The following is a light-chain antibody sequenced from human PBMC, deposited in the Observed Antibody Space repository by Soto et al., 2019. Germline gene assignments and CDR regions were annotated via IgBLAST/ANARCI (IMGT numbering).Light chain of an antibody. V-gene: IGKV2-28*01. Sequence: DIVMTQSPVSLPVTPGEPASISCRASQSLLHSGGHNFLDWYLQKPGQSPQVLIYLGSNRASGVPDRFSGRGSGADFTLEISRGEAEDVGVDDCMQTLQTPLTFGGGTKVEIK. CDR2: LGS. CDR3: MQTLQTPLT. J-gene: IGKJ4*01. CDR1: QSLLHSGGHNF.